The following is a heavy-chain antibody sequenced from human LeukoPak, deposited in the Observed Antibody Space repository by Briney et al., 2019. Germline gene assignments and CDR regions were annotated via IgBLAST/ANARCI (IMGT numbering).Heavy chain of an antibody. CDR2: INPNSGGT. CDR3: ARVLGFGELSFDY. Sequence: ASVKVSCKASGYTFTGYYMHWVRQAPGQGLEWMGWINPNSGGTNYAQKFQGRVTMTRDTSISTAYMELSRLRSDDTAVYYCARVLGFGELSFDYWGQGTLVTVSS. CDR1: GYTFTGYY. V-gene: IGHV1-2*02. J-gene: IGHJ4*02. D-gene: IGHD3-10*01.